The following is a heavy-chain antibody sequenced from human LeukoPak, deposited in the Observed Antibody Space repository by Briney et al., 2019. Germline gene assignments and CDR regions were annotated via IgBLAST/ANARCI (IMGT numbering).Heavy chain of an antibody. CDR1: GYTFTGYY. D-gene: IGHD1-1*01. V-gene: IGHV1-2*06. CDR2: INPNSGGT. Sequence: ASVKVSCKASGYTFTGYYMHWVRQAPGQGLEWMGRINPNSGGTNYAQKFQGRVTMTRDTSISTAYMELSSLRSEDTAVYYCARGSLEREPDYWGQGTLVTVSS. J-gene: IGHJ4*02. CDR3: ARGSLEREPDY.